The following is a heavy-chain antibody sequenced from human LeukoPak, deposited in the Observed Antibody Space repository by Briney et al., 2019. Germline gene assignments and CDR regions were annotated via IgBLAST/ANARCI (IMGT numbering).Heavy chain of an antibody. D-gene: IGHD3-22*01. Sequence: SETLSLTCTVSGGSVSSNIYYWNWIRQPPGKGLEWIGYIYYSGSTNYNPSLKSRVTISVDTSKNQFSLKLTSLTAADTAVYYCAREDSSGYLGYWGQGTLVTVS. J-gene: IGHJ4*02. CDR2: IYYSGST. CDR3: AREDSSGYLGY. CDR1: GGSVSSNIYY. V-gene: IGHV4-61*01.